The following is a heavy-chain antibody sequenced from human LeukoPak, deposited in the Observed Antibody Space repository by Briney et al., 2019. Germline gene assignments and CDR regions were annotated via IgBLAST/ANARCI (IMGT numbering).Heavy chain of an antibody. J-gene: IGHJ2*01. CDR3: ARDPNYDSSGYYWYFDL. CDR1: GGSISSYY. D-gene: IGHD3-22*01. Sequence: SETLSLTCTVSGGSISSYYWSWIRQPAGKGLEWIGRIYTSGSTNYNPSLKSRVTISVDKSKNQFSLKLSSGTAADTAVYYCARDPNYDSSGYYWYFDLWGRGTLVTVSS. V-gene: IGHV4-4*07. CDR2: IYTSGST.